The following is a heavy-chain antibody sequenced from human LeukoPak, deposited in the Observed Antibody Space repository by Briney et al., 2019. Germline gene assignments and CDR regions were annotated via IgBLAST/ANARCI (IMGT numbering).Heavy chain of an antibody. D-gene: IGHD5-12*01. J-gene: IGHJ4*02. V-gene: IGHV4-30-2*06. CDR3: AKSLIGGGYDKNDY. CDR2: IYHGGTT. CDR1: GGSITTDDGYY. Sequence: PSQTLSLTCTVSGGSITTDDGYYWSWIRQSPGKGLEWIGYIYHGGTTYYNPSLRSRVTISVDRSKNQFSLKLNSVTAADTAVYYCAKSLIGGGYDKNDYWGQGTLVTVSS.